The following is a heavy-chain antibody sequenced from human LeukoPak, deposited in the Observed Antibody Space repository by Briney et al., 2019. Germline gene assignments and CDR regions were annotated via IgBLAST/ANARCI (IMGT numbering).Heavy chain of an antibody. V-gene: IGHV3-74*01. CDR2: INSDGSST. Sequence: GGSLRLSCAASGFSFSSHWMHWVRQAPGKGLVWVSRINSDGSSTSYADSVKGRFTISRDNAKNTLYLQMNSLRAEDTAVYYCARAYPAIAVAGLDYWGQGTLVTVSS. D-gene: IGHD6-19*01. CDR3: ARAYPAIAVAGLDY. J-gene: IGHJ4*02. CDR1: GFSFSSHW.